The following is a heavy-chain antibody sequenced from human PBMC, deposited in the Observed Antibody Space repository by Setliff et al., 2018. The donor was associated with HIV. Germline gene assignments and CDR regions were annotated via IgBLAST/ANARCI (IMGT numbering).Heavy chain of an antibody. CDR2: ISGDNGDT. Sequence: ASVKVSCKASGYTFGNYGISWLRQAPGQGPEWMGWISGDNGDTNYAQKFQGRLTMTTDTSTSTAYMELRSLRSDDTAVYYCARDDGGYNYAEVFDVWGQGTMVTVSS. V-gene: IGHV1-18*01. CDR1: GYTFGNYG. CDR3: ARDDGGYNYAEVFDV. J-gene: IGHJ3*01. D-gene: IGHD3-16*01.